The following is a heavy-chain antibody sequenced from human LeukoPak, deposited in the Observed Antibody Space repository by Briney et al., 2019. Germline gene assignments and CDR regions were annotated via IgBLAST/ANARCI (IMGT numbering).Heavy chain of an antibody. Sequence: ASVKVSCKTSGYTFIAYSISWVRQAPGQGLEWLGWISVYSTGTTSAQNLQGRVSMTTDTSTDTAYLELWSLTSDDTAVYYCARDGTSGFSVYWGQGTLVTVSS. J-gene: IGHJ4*02. CDR2: ISVYSTGT. V-gene: IGHV1-18*01. CDR3: ARDGTSGFSVY. CDR1: GYTFIAYS. D-gene: IGHD1-14*01.